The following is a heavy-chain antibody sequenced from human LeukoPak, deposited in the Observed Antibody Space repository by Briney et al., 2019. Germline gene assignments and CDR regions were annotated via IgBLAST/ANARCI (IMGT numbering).Heavy chain of an antibody. CDR2: IYHSGST. CDR3: ARRIHPYAFDI. Sequence: PSETLSLTCAVSGYSISSGYYWGWIRQPPGKGLEWIGSIYHSGSTYYNPSLKSRVTISVDMSKNQFSLKLSSVTAADTAVYYCARRIHPYAFDIWGQGTMVTVSS. J-gene: IGHJ3*02. V-gene: IGHV4-38-2*01. CDR1: GYSISSGYY.